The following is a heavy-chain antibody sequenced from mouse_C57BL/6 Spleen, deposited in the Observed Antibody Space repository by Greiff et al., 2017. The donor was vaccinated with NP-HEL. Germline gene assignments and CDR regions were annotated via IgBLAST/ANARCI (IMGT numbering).Heavy chain of an antibody. CDR3: ARWAGEGGYFDY. Sequence: VQLQQSGAELARPGASVKLSCKASGYTFTSYGISWVKQRTGQGLEWIGEIYPRSGNTYYNEKFKGKATLTADKSSSTAYMELRSLTSEDSAVYFCARWAGEGGYFDYWGQGTTLTVSS. CDR2: IYPRSGNT. CDR1: GYTFTSYG. D-gene: IGHD3-3*01. V-gene: IGHV1-81*01. J-gene: IGHJ2*01.